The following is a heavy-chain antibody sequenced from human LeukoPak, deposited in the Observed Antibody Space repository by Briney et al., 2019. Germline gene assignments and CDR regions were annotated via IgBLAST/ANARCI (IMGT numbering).Heavy chain of an antibody. Sequence: PSETLSLTCAVYGGSFSGYYWSWIRQPPGKGLEWIGEINHSGSTNYNPSLKSRVTISVDTSKNQFSLKLSSVTAADTAVYYCARGPSSGWYMRELYYDYWGQGTLVTVSS. CDR3: ARGPSSGWYMRELYYDY. CDR2: INHSGST. V-gene: IGHV4-34*01. J-gene: IGHJ4*02. D-gene: IGHD6-19*01. CDR1: GGSFSGYY.